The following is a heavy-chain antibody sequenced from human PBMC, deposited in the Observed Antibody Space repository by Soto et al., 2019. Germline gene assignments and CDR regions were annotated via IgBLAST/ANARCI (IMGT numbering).Heavy chain of an antibody. Sequence: QVQLVQSGAEVKKPGSSVKVSCKASVGTFSSYAISWVRQAPGQGLEWMGGIIPIFGTANYAQKFQGRVTTTADEYTSTAYMELSSLRSEDTAVYYCARAGNEYQLLMADFDYWGQGTLVTVSS. CDR1: VGTFSSYA. D-gene: IGHD2-2*01. J-gene: IGHJ4*02. CDR2: IIPIFGTA. CDR3: ARAGNEYQLLMADFDY. V-gene: IGHV1-69*01.